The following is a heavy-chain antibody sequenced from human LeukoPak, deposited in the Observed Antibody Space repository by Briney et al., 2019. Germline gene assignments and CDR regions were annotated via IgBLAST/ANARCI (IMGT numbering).Heavy chain of an antibody. CDR2: IIPIFGTA. CDR1: GGTFSSYA. CDR3: AIRIAAVGNYYYGMDV. J-gene: IGHJ6*02. D-gene: IGHD6-13*01. Sequence: ASVKVSCKASGGTFSSYAISWVRQAPGQGLEWMGGIIPIFGTANYAQKFQGRVTITADESTSTAYMELRSLRSDDTAVYYCAIRIAAVGNYYYGMDVWGQGTTVTVSS. V-gene: IGHV1-69*13.